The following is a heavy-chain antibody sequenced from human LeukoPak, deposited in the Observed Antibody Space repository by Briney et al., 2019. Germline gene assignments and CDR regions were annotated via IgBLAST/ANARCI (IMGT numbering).Heavy chain of an antibody. CDR3: ARGLFYVWGSYRPLFDY. J-gene: IGHJ4*02. Sequence: SETLSLTCAVYGGSFSGYYWSWIRQPPGKGLEWIGEINHSGSTNYNPSLKSRVTISVDTSKNQFSLKLSSVTAADTAVYYCARGLFYVWGSYRPLFDYWGQGTLVTVSS. CDR1: GGSFSGYY. CDR2: INHSGST. D-gene: IGHD3-16*02. V-gene: IGHV4-34*01.